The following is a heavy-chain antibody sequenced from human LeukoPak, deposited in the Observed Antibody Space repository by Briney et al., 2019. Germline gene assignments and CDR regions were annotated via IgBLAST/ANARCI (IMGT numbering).Heavy chain of an antibody. Sequence: GGSLRLSCAASGFTFSSYWMSWVRQAPGKGLEWVAVISYDGSNKYYADSVKGRFTISRDNSKNTLYLQMNSLRAEDTAVYYCAKEGGYSYGYLDYWGQGTLVTVSS. D-gene: IGHD5-18*01. CDR3: AKEGGYSYGYLDY. CDR1: GFTFSSYW. V-gene: IGHV3-30*18. CDR2: ISYDGSNK. J-gene: IGHJ4*02.